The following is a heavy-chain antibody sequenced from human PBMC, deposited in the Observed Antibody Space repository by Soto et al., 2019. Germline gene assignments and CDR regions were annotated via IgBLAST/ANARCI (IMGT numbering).Heavy chain of an antibody. J-gene: IGHJ6*02. CDR1: GYTFSSYG. Sequence: ASVKVSCKASGYTFSSYGITWVRQAPGQGLEWMGWISVYSGKTSYAQKLQDRVTMSTDTSTSTAYMELRSLRSDDTAFYYCARSAMAGDYYYYGMDVWGRGTTVTVSS. V-gene: IGHV1-18*04. D-gene: IGHD6-19*01. CDR2: ISVYSGKT. CDR3: ARSAMAGDYYYYGMDV.